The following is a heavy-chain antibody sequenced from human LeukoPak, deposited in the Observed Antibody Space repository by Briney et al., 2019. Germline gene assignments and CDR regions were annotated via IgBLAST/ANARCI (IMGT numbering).Heavy chain of an antibody. CDR2: IYYSGST. CDR3: ARGDYYYYYYMDV. J-gene: IGHJ6*03. Sequence: NPSETLSLTCTVSGGSISSGDYYWSWIRQPPGKGLEWIGYIYYSGSTYYNPSLKSRVTISVDTSKNQFSLKLSSVTAADTAVYYCARGDYYYYYYMDVWGKGTTVTVSS. V-gene: IGHV4-30-4*08. CDR1: GGSISSGDYY.